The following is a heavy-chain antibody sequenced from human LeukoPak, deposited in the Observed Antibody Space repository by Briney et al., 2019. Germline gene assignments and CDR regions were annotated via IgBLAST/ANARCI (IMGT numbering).Heavy chain of an antibody. CDR2: ISSGGSGT. CDR3: AKRDSSGWYSLDY. V-gene: IGHV3-23*01. Sequence: GGSLRLSCATSGFTFSSYAMSWVRQAPGKGLEWVSSISSGGSGTYYADSVKGRFTISRDKSKNTLYLQMNSLRAEDTAAYYCAKRDSSGWYSLDYWGQGTPVTVS. D-gene: IGHD6-19*01. CDR1: GFTFSSYA. J-gene: IGHJ4*02.